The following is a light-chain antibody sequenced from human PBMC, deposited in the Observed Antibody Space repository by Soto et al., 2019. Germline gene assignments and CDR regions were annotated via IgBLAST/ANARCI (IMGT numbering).Light chain of an antibody. CDR1: QSVSSNY. V-gene: IGKV3-20*01. J-gene: IGKJ1*01. Sequence: EVMLTQSPGTLSLSPGERATLSCRASQSVSSNYLAWYQQKSGQAPRLLIYGASNRATGIPDRFSGSGSGKDFTLTIRRLEPEDFAVYYCQQYDTSPRTFGQGNKVEFK. CDR3: QQYDTSPRT. CDR2: GAS.